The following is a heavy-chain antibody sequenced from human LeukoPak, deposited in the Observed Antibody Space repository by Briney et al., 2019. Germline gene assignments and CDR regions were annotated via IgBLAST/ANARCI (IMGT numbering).Heavy chain of an antibody. Sequence: GGSLRLSRAASGFTFSSYAMSWVRQAPGKGLEWVSAISASGGSTYYVDSVKGRFTISRDTSKNTLFLQMSSLRAEDTAIYYCAKDRPLNWGYYFDYWGQGTLVTVSS. CDR3: AKDRPLNWGYYFDY. J-gene: IGHJ4*02. CDR1: GFTFSSYA. V-gene: IGHV3-23*01. D-gene: IGHD7-27*01. CDR2: ISASGGST.